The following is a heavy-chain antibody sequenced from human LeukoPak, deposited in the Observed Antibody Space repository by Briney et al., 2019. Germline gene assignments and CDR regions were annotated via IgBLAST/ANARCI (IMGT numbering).Heavy chain of an antibody. CDR1: GYTFINYD. CDR2: MNPKSGYT. D-gene: IGHD4-17*01. J-gene: IGHJ4*02. Sequence: ASVTVSCKASGYTFINYDINWVRQATGQGLEWMGWMNPKSGYTGYAQKFQGRVTMTMNTSITTAYMELSSLRSEDTAMYYCARTYGDYDYWGQGTLVTVSS. CDR3: ARTYGDYDY. V-gene: IGHV1-8*01.